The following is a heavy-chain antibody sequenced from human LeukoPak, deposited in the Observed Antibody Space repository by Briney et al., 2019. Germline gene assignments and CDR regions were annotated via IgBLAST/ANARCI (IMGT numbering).Heavy chain of an antibody. J-gene: IGHJ4*02. Sequence: GGSLRLSCAASGFTFSSYEMNWVRQAPGKGLEWGSYISSSGSTIYYADSVRGRVTISRDNAKKSLYLRMYSLRAEDTAVYYSAEHGITIVGGYWGEGTPVTISS. CDR1: GFTFSSYE. D-gene: IGHD3-3*01. V-gene: IGHV3-48*03. CDR3: AEHGITIVGGY. CDR2: ISSSGSTI.